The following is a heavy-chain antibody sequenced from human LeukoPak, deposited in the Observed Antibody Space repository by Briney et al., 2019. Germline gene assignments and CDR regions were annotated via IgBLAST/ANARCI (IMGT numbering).Heavy chain of an antibody. CDR2: ISGSGGST. D-gene: IGHD3-10*01. CDR3: AKTYGSGCYYDNWFDP. Sequence: GGSLRLSCAASGFTFSSYAMSWVRQAPGKGLEWVSAISGSGGSTYYADSVKGRFTISRDNSKNTLYLQMNSLRAEDTAVYYCAKTYGSGCYYDNWFDPWGQGTLVTVSS. CDR1: GFTFSSYA. V-gene: IGHV3-23*01. J-gene: IGHJ5*02.